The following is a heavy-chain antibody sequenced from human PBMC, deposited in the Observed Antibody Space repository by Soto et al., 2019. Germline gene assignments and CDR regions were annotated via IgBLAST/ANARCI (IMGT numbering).Heavy chain of an antibody. D-gene: IGHD2-21*02. CDR3: ARSGPCGDCYHNWFDP. Sequence: KPSETLSLTCTVSGGSISSYYWSWIRQPPGKGLEWVGYIYYSGSTNYNPSLKSRVTISVDTSKNQFSLKLSSVTAADTAVYYCARSGPCGDCYHNWFDPWGQGTLVTVSS. J-gene: IGHJ5*02. CDR1: GGSISSYY. CDR2: IYYSGST. V-gene: IGHV4-59*01.